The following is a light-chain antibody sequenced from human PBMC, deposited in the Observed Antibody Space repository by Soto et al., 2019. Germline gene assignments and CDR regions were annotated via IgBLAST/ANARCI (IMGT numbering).Light chain of an antibody. CDR1: QSVSSSY. J-gene: IGKJ5*01. CDR2: GAS. CDR3: QQYGSSPWT. V-gene: IGKV3-20*01. Sequence: EIVLTQSPGTLSLSPGERATLSCRASQSVSSSYLAWYQQKPGQAPRLLIYGASSRATGIPDRFSGSGSGTDFTLTISRLEPEDFAVYYCQQYGSSPWTFGQGTLLEI.